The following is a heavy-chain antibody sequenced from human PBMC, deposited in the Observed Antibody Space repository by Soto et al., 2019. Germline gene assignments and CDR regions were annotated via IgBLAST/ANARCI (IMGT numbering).Heavy chain of an antibody. CDR2: IGPAGDT. V-gene: IGHV3-13*01. CDR1: GFTFSSYD. J-gene: IGHJ4*02. CDR3: ARAGFGSPFDY. D-gene: IGHD3-16*01. Sequence: GSLRLSCAASGFTFSSYDMHWVRQATGKGLEWVSAIGPAGDTYYPGSVKGRFTISRENAKNSLYLLMNSLRAGDTAVYYCARAGFGSPFDYWGQGTLVTVSS.